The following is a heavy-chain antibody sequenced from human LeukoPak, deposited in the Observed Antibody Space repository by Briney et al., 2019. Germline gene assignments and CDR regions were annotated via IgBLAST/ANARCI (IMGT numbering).Heavy chain of an antibody. CDR2: MNPNSGNT. Sequence: ASVKVSCKASGYTFTSYDINWVRQATGQGLEWMGWMNPNSGNTGYAQKFQGRVTMTRNTSIGTAYMELSSLRSEDTAVYYCASGVWFGESTDYWGQGTLVTVSS. CDR1: GYTFTSYD. CDR3: ASGVWFGESTDY. D-gene: IGHD3-10*01. V-gene: IGHV1-8*01. J-gene: IGHJ4*02.